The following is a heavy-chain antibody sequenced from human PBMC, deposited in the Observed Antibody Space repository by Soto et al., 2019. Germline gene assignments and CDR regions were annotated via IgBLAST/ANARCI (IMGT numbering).Heavy chain of an antibody. D-gene: IGHD3-9*01. V-gene: IGHV3-23*01. CDR2: IRGSDGST. CDR3: AKDVNYAALAGYYYY. Sequence: EVQLLESGGGFVQPGGSLRLSCEASGFTVSSYGMTWVRQAPEKGLEWVSTIRGSDGSTYYADSVKGRFTISRDNSKNTLYLQMNSLRAEDTAVYYCAKDVNYAALAGYYYYWGQGTLVTVSS. J-gene: IGHJ4*02. CDR1: GFTVSSYG.